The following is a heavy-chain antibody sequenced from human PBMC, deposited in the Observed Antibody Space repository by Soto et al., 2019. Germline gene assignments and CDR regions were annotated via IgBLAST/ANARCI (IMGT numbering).Heavy chain of an antibody. D-gene: IGHD6-6*01. Sequence: GGSLRLSCAASGFTFSSYAMHWVRQAPGKGLEWVAVISYDGSNKYYADSVKGRFTISRDNSKNTLYLQMNSLRAEDTAVYYCARGPHSSSSQEYYYYGMDVWGQGTTVTVSS. V-gene: IGHV3-30-3*01. CDR3: ARGPHSSSSQEYYYYGMDV. CDR2: ISYDGSNK. J-gene: IGHJ6*02. CDR1: GFTFSSYA.